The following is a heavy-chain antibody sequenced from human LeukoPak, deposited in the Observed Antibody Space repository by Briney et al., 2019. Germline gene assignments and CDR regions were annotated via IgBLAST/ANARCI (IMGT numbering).Heavy chain of an antibody. Sequence: SETLSLTCAVYGGSFSGYYWSWIRQPPGKGLEWIGEINHSGSTNYNPSLKSRVTISVDTSKNQFPLKLSSVTAADTAVYYCARGSVYYYDSSGFDYWGQGTLVTVSS. CDR2: INHSGST. D-gene: IGHD3-22*01. CDR3: ARGSVYYYDSSGFDY. CDR1: GGSFSGYY. V-gene: IGHV4-34*01. J-gene: IGHJ4*02.